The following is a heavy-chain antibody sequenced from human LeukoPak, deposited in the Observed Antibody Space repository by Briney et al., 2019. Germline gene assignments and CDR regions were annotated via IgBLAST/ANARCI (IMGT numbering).Heavy chain of an antibody. CDR1: GGSFSGYY. Sequence: PSETLSLTCAVYGGSFSGYYWSWIRQPPGKGLEWIGEINHSGSTNYNPSLKSRVTISVDTSKNQFSLKLSSVTAADTAVCYCARGKAARPAFDYWGQGTLVTVSS. V-gene: IGHV4-34*01. CDR3: ARGKAARPAFDY. D-gene: IGHD6-6*01. CDR2: INHSGST. J-gene: IGHJ4*02.